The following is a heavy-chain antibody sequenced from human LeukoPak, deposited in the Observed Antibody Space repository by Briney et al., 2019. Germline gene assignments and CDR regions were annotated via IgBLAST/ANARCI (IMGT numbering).Heavy chain of an antibody. CDR2: IIPIFGIA. J-gene: IGHJ5*02. V-gene: IGHV1-69*04. Sequence: SVKVSYKASGGTFSSYAISWVRRAPGQGLEWMGRIIPIFGIANYAQKFQGRVTITADKSTSTAYMELSSLRSEDTAVYYCARVVTPRILRFLEWRGEDWFDPWGQGTLVTVSS. D-gene: IGHD3-3*01. CDR1: GGTFSSYA. CDR3: ARVVTPRILRFLEWRGEDWFDP.